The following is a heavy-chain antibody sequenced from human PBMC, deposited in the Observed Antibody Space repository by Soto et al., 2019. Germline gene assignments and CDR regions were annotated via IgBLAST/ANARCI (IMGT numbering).Heavy chain of an antibody. V-gene: IGHV4-4*07. Sequence: SETLSLTCTVSGGSISSYYWGWIRQPAGKGLEWIGRIYTSGSTNYNPSLKSRVTMSVDTSKNQFSLKLSSLTAADTAVYYCARPAGYGGNPIFDYWGQGTLVIVSS. D-gene: IGHD2-15*01. CDR3: ARPAGYGGNPIFDY. CDR1: GGSISSYY. J-gene: IGHJ4*02. CDR2: IYTSGST.